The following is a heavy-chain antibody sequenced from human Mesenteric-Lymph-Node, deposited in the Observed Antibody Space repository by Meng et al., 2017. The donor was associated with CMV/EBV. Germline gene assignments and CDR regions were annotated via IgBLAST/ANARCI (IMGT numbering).Heavy chain of an antibody. D-gene: IGHD3-9*01. CDR2: INPKTGGR. Sequence: QVQLVQSGAEVKKPGASVRVSCKASGYTFIDYYINWVRQARGQGLEWMGRINPKTGGRSYAQNFQGRVTMTRDTSINTAYMEVNRLNSDDTAMYYCARDRDTDWYSPFDYWGPGTLVTVSS. CDR1: GYTFIDYY. CDR3: ARDRDTDWYSPFDY. V-gene: IGHV1-2*06. J-gene: IGHJ4*02.